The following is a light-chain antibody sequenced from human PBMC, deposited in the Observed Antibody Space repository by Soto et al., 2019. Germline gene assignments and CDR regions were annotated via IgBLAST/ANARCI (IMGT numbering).Light chain of an antibody. CDR2: DAS. J-gene: IGKJ1*01. CDR1: QSISSW. Sequence: DSQMTQSPSARSASVGEGVTSTCRASQSISSWLAWYQQKPEKAPKLMIYDASSLESGVPSRFSGRGSATEFTLTISRLQPDDFATYYCQQYNSYWTFGQGTKVDIK. V-gene: IGKV1-5*01. CDR3: QQYNSYWT.